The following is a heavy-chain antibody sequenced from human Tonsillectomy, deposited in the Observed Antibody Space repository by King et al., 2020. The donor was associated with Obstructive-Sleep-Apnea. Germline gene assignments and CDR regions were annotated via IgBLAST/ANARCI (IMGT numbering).Heavy chain of an antibody. V-gene: IGHV3-9*01. D-gene: IGHD3-9*01. Sequence: VQLVESGGGLVQPGRSLRLSCAASGFTFDDYAMHWVRQAPGKGLKWVSGITWNSGSIGYADSVKGRFTISRDNAKKSLYLQMNSLRAEDTALYYCAKDYYDILTVPNYWGQGTLVTVSS. CDR1: GFTFDDYA. CDR3: AKDYYDILTVPNY. J-gene: IGHJ4*02. CDR2: ITWNSGSI.